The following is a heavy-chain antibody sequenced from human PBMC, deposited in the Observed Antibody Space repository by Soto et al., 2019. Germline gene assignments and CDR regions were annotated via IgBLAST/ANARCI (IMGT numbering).Heavy chain of an antibody. CDR3: ARDRYYGSGSYYKYYYGMDV. CDR2: IYTSGST. CDR1: GGSISSYY. Sequence: LSLTCTVSGGSISSYYWSWIRQSAGKGLEWIGRIYTSGSTNYNPSLKSRVTMSVDTSKNQFSLKLSSVTAADTAVYYCARDRYYGSGSYYKYYYGMDVWGQGTTVTVSS. V-gene: IGHV4-4*07. J-gene: IGHJ6*02. D-gene: IGHD3-10*01.